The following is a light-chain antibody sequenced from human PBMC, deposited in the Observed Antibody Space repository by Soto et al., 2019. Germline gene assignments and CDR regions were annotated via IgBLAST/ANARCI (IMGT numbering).Light chain of an antibody. V-gene: IGLV2-14*01. Sequence: QSALTQPASVSGSPGQSITISCTGTSGDVGSYNRVSWYQQHPGKAPKLIIYEVSDRPSGVSNRFSGSKSGNTASLTISGLQAEDEAEYYCSSYTTINTWACFFGPGTKLTVL. CDR3: SSYTTINTWACF. CDR2: EVS. J-gene: IGLJ1*01. CDR1: SGDVGSYNR.